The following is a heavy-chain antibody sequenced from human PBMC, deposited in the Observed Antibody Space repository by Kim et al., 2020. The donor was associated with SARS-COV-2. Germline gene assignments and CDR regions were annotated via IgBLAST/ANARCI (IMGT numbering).Heavy chain of an antibody. Sequence: SETLSLTCAVYGGSFSGYYWSWIRQPPGKGLEWIGEINHSGSTNYNPSLKSRVTISVDTSKNQFSLKLSSVTAADTAVYYCAGIRGDSIAARRDYWGQGTLVTVSS. D-gene: IGHD6-6*01. J-gene: IGHJ4*02. CDR2: INHSGST. V-gene: IGHV4-34*01. CDR1: GGSFSGYY. CDR3: AGIRGDSIAARRDY.